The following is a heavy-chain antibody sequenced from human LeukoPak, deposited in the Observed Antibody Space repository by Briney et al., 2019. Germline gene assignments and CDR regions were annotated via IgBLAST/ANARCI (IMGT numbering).Heavy chain of an antibody. CDR2: ISYDGSNK. CDR1: EFPFSSYG. D-gene: IGHD2-2*01. CDR3: ATSASRHCSSTSCYYYYGMDV. Sequence: GGSLRLSCAASEFPFSSYGMHWVRQAPGKGLEWVAVISYDGSNKYYADSVKGRFTISRDNSKNTLYLQMNSLRAEDTAVYYCATSASRHCSSTSCYYYYGMDVWGQGTTVTVSS. V-gene: IGHV3-30*03. J-gene: IGHJ6*02.